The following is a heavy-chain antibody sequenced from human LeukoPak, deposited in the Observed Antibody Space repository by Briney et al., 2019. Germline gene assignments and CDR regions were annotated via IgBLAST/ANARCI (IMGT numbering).Heavy chain of an antibody. CDR2: ISDSGAAM. CDR3: ARDSTNSFDY. V-gene: IGHV3-48*02. CDR1: GFSFNTAW. Sequence: GGSLRLSCAASGFSFNTAWMSWVRQAPGKGLQWVSYISDSGAAMYYADSVKGRFTISRDNAKNSLYLQMNSLRDGDTAVYYCARDSTNSFDYWGQGALVTVS. J-gene: IGHJ4*02.